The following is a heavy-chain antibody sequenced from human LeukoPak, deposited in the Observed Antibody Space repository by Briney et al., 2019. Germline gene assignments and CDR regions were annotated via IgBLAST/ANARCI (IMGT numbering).Heavy chain of an antibody. CDR3: TADLGGGWYSENFDY. J-gene: IGHJ4*02. D-gene: IGHD6-19*01. CDR1: GFTFSNAW. CDR2: FKSKTDGGTT. Sequence: GGSLRLSCAASGFTFSNAWMSWVRQAPGKGLEWVGRFKSKTDGGTTDYAAPVKGRFTISRDDSKKTLYLQMNSLITEDTAVYYCTADLGGGWYSENFDYWGQGTLVTVSS. V-gene: IGHV3-15*01.